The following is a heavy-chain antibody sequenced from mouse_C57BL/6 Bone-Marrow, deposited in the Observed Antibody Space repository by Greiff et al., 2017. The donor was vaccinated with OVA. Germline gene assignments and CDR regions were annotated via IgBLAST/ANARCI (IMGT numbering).Heavy chain of an antibody. J-gene: IGHJ3*01. V-gene: IGHV2-6*01. CDR1: GFSLTSYG. CDR2: IWGVGST. D-gene: IGHD2-14*01. Sequence: VMLVESGPGLVAPSQSLSITCTVSGFSLTSYGVDWVRQSPGKGLEWLGVIWGVGSTNYNSALKSRLSISKDNSKSQVFLKMNSLQTDDTAMYYCASDPGGILFAYWGQGTLVTVSA. CDR3: ASDPGGILFAY.